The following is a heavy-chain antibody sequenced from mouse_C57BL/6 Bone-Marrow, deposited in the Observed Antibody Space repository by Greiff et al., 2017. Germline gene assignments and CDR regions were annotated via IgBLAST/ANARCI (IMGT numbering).Heavy chain of an antibody. Sequence: QVQLQQSGAELARPGASVKLSCKASGYTFTSYGISWEKQRTGQGLEWIGEIYPRSGNTYYNEKFKGKATLTADKSSSTAYMELRSLASEDSAVYFCASSYWYFDVWGTGTTVTVSS. V-gene: IGHV1-81*01. CDR3: ASSYWYFDV. CDR1: GYTFTSYG. J-gene: IGHJ1*03. CDR2: IYPRSGNT.